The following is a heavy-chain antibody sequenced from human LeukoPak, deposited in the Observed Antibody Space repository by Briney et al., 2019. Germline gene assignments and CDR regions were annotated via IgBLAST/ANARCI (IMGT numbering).Heavy chain of an antibody. CDR3: AKKVGLVSAPLYYFDV. CDR2: TSGPGGSR. Sequence: GGSLRLSCAPSGFPFRSYAMSWVRQAPGRGVEWVSATSGPGGSRDYATCVKGRFTISRDNSKNTLYLQMNSLRAEDTAIYYCAKKVGLVSAPLYYFDVWGQGTLVTVSS. CDR1: GFPFRSYA. D-gene: IGHD6-6*01. J-gene: IGHJ4*02. V-gene: IGHV3-23*01.